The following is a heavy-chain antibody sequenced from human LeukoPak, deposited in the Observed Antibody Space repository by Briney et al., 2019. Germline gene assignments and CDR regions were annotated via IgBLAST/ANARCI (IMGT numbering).Heavy chain of an antibody. CDR1: GGSISTYY. J-gene: IGHJ5*02. CDR2: MYYSGNA. D-gene: IGHD1-26*01. Sequence: SETLSLTCTVSGGSISTYYCSWIRQPPGKGLEWIGYMYYSGNANYNPSLKSRVTISVDTSKNQFSLKLSSVTAADTAVYYCARELVGATGWFDPWGQGTLVTVSS. CDR3: ARELVGATGWFDP. V-gene: IGHV4-59*12.